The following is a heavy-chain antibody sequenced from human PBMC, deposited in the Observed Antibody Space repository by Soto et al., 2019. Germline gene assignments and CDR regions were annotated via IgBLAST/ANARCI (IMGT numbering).Heavy chain of an antibody. V-gene: IGHV4-39*02. CDR3: AREKWIFGVLVHQYYFDYWGQGTLVTVSSGKFSTTVTTPEYYYYYMDV. CDR1: NGSISNSGSY. CDR2: AYQSGST. Sequence: SETLSLTCIVSNGSISNSGSYWGWIRQPPGKGLEWIGNAYQSGSTYYNPSLKSRVTISVDTSKNQFSLTLSSVTAADTAVYFCAREKWIFGVLVHQYYFDYWGQGTLVTVSSGKFSTTVTTPEYYYYYMDVWGKGTTVTVSS. D-gene: IGHD4-17*01. J-gene: IGHJ6*03.